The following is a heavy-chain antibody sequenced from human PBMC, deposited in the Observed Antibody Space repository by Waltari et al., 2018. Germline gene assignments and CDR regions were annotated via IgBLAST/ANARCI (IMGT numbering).Heavy chain of an antibody. J-gene: IGHJ4*02. CDR2: ISSGVSI. D-gene: IGHD3-10*01. CDR1: GFTFSSYA. V-gene: IGHV3-23*03. CDR3: AKDGPLGEYYCDD. Sequence: EVQLLESGGGLVQPGGSLRLSCAASGFTFSSYAMSWVRQATGNGMDCVSVISSGVSIYYADSVKGRFTIARDNSKNTLYLQMNSRRAEDTAVYDCAKDGPLGEYYCDDWGQGTLVTVSS.